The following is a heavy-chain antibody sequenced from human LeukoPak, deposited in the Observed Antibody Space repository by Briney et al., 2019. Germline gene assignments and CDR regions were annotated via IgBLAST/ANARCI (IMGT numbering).Heavy chain of an antibody. CDR3: ARSIAAAPLDY. CDR1: GFTFSSYG. V-gene: IGHV3-33*01. Sequence: GGSLRLSCAASGFTFSSYGMHWVRQAPGKGLEWVAVIWYDGSNKYYADSVKGRFTISRDNSKNTLYLQMNSLRAEDTAVYYCARSIAAAPLDYWGQGTLVTVSS. CDR2: IWYDGSNK. J-gene: IGHJ4*02. D-gene: IGHD6-13*01.